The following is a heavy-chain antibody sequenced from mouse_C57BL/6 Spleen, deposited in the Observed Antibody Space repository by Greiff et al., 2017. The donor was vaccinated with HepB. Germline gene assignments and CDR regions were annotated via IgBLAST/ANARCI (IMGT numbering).Heavy chain of an antibody. CDR2: ISDGGSYT. Sequence: EVMLVESGGGLVKPGGSLKLSCAASGFTFSSYAMSWVRQTPEKRLEWVATISDGGSYTYYPDNVKGRFTISRDNAKNNLYLQMSHLKSEDTAMYYCARRYGSSYGYFDVWGTGTTVTVSS. V-gene: IGHV5-4*03. J-gene: IGHJ1*03. D-gene: IGHD1-1*01. CDR3: ARRYGSSYGYFDV. CDR1: GFTFSSYA.